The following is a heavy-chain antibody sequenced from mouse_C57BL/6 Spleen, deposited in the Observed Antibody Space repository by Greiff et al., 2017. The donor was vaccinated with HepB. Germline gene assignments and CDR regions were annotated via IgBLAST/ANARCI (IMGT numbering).Heavy chain of an antibody. J-gene: IGHJ4*01. CDR1: GYSITSGYY. Sequence: EVKLVESGPGLVKPSQSLSLTCSVTGYSITSGYYWNWIRQFPGNKLEWMGYISYDGSNNYNPSLKNRISITRDTSKNQFFLKLNSVTTEDTATYYCARENYRFYWADYWGQGTSVTVSS. CDR2: ISYDGSN. V-gene: IGHV3-6*01. D-gene: IGHD2-14*01. CDR3: ARENYRFYWADY.